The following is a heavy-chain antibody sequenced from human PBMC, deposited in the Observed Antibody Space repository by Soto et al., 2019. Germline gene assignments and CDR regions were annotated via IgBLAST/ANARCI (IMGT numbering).Heavy chain of an antibody. CDR3: ARSSSSYNGILDV. CDR2: IFPGDSDI. CDR1: GYSFTSYW. Sequence: GESLKISCKGSGYSFTSYWIGWVRQMPGKGLEWMGTIFPGDSDIRYSPPFQGQVTISVDKSISTAYLQWSSLKASDTATYFCARSSSSYNGILDVWGQGTTVTVSS. J-gene: IGHJ6*02. D-gene: IGHD3-22*01. V-gene: IGHV5-51*01.